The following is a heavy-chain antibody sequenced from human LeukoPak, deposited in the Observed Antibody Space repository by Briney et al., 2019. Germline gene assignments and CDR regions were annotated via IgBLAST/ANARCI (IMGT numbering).Heavy chain of an antibody. CDR3: ARRYYCDSSGYYYVY. CDR1: GGTFSSYA. D-gene: IGHD3-22*01. Sequence: SVKVSCKASGGTFSSYAISWVRQAPGQGLEWMGGIIPIFGTANYAQEFQGRVTITADESTSTAYMELSSLRSEDTAVYYCARRYYCDSSGYYYVYWGQGTLVTVSS. V-gene: IGHV1-69*13. CDR2: IIPIFGTA. J-gene: IGHJ4*02.